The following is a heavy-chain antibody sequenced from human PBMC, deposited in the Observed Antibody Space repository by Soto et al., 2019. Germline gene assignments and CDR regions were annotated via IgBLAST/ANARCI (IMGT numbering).Heavy chain of an antibody. CDR1: GGTFSSYA. D-gene: IGHD6-6*01. CDR2: VIPIFGTA. Sequence: SVKVSCKASGGTFSSYAISWVRQAPGQGLEWMGGVIPIFGTANYAQKFQGRVTITADESTSTAYMELSSLRSEDTAVYYCARGKNEEYSRFPNLDGMDVWGQGTTVTVSS. V-gene: IGHV1-69*13. J-gene: IGHJ6*02. CDR3: ARGKNEEYSRFPNLDGMDV.